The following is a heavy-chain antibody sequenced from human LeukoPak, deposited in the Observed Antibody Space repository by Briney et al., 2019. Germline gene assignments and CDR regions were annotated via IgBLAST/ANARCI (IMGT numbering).Heavy chain of an antibody. J-gene: IGHJ4*02. Sequence: SETLSLTCAVSGASISSPNWWSWVRQSPGKGLEWIGEIYHSGSTNYNPSLESRATISVDKSKNQFSLKLNSVTAADTAVYYCARTRPRSYDSSGYYYRDFDYWGQGTLVTVSS. CDR1: GASISSPNW. D-gene: IGHD3-22*01. V-gene: IGHV4-4*02. CDR3: ARTRPRSYDSSGYYYRDFDY. CDR2: IYHSGST.